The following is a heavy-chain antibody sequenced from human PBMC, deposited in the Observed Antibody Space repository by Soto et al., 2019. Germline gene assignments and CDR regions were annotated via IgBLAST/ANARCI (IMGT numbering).Heavy chain of an antibody. J-gene: IGHJ5*02. D-gene: IGHD3-3*01. CDR3: ARDGDLRSDFWSGPLGGGWFDP. Sequence: QVQLVQSGAEVRKPGSSVKVSCKASGGTFSNSAITWVRQAPGQGLEWVGGIIPIFGSTNYAQKFQGRVTITADESTSTAYMGLGSLTSEDTAVYYCARDGDLRSDFWSGPLGGGWFDPWGQGTLVTVSS. CDR2: IIPIFGST. CDR1: GGTFSNSA. V-gene: IGHV1-69*12.